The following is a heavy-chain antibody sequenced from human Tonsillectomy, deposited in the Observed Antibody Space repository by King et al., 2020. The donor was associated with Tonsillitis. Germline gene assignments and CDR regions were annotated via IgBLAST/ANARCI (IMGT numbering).Heavy chain of an antibody. D-gene: IGHD3-3*01. Sequence: VQLVESGGGLVKPGGSLRLSCAASGFTFSDYYMSWIRQAPGKGLEWVSYISSSGSSGSIIYYADSVKGRFTISRDNAKNSLYLQMNSLRAEDTAVYYCARDLAAFGVVIMAGMDVWGQGTTVTVSS. CDR1: GFTFSDYY. CDR3: ARDLAAFGVVIMAGMDV. CDR2: ISSSGSSGSII. J-gene: IGHJ6*02. V-gene: IGHV3-11*01.